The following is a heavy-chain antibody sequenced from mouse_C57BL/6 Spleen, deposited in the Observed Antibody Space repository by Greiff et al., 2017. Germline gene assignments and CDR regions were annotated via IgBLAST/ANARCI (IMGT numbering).Heavy chain of an antibody. D-gene: IGHD1-1*01. CDR3: ARFITTVVEGFDY. CDR1: GYAFSSYW. Sequence: QLQESGAELVKPGASVKISCKASGYAFSSYWMNWVKQRPGKGLEWIGQIYPGDGDTNYNGKFKGKATLTADKSSSTAYMQLSSLTSEDSAVYFCARFITTVVEGFDYWGQGTTLTVSS. J-gene: IGHJ2*01. CDR2: IYPGDGDT. V-gene: IGHV1-80*01.